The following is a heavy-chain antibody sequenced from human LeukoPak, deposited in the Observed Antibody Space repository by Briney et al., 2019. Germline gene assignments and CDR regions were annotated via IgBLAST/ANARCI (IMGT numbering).Heavy chain of an antibody. CDR3: ARFSSSWFNYFDY. Sequence: SQTLSLTCTVSGGSISSGGYYWSWIRQHPGKGLEWIGYIYYSESTYYNPSLKTRVTISVDTSKNQFSLKLSSVTAADTAVYYCARFSSSWFNYFDYWGQGTLVTVSS. CDR1: GGSISSGGYY. V-gene: IGHV4-31*03. D-gene: IGHD6-13*01. J-gene: IGHJ4*02. CDR2: IYYSEST.